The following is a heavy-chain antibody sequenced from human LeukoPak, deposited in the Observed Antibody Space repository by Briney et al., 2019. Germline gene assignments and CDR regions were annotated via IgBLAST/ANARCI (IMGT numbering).Heavy chain of an antibody. V-gene: IGHV1-69*13. Sequence: SVKVSCKASGGTFSSYAISWVRQAPGQGLEWMGGIIPIFGTANYAQKFQGRVTITADESTSTAYMELSSLRSEDTAVYYCARGTYYYDSSGYDHGYWGQGTLVTVSS. CDR1: GGTFSSYA. D-gene: IGHD3-22*01. CDR3: ARGTYYYDSSGYDHGY. CDR2: IIPIFGTA. J-gene: IGHJ4*02.